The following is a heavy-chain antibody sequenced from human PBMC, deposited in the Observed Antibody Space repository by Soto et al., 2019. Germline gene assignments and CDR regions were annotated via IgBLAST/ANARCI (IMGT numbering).Heavy chain of an antibody. Sequence: XGSLRRTWAASGLSVVGSNMNWFRQSPQKGLEWISVIYPDDNTYYAESVRGRFTLSKDSSRNTVSLQMNSLRAEDTAVYYCARLPGAFYYDNSDYDFHDDWAQGTMVTVSS. D-gene: IGHD3-22*01. CDR3: ARLPGAFYYDNSDYDFHDD. J-gene: IGHJ4*02. V-gene: IGHV3-53*01. CDR2: IYPDDNT. CDR1: GLSVVGSN.